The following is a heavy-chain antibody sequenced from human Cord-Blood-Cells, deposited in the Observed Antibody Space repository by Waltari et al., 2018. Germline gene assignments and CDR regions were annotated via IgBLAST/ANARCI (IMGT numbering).Heavy chain of an antibody. CDR1: GFTFSSYG. D-gene: IGHD7-27*01. CDR3: QTGGDAFDI. Sequence: QVQLVESGGGVVQPGRSLRLSCAASGFTFSSYGMPWVRQAPGKGLEWVAVISYDGSNKYYADSVKGRFTISRDNSKNTLYLQMNSLRAEDTAVYYCQTGGDAFDIWGQGTMVTVSS. J-gene: IGHJ3*02. V-gene: IGHV3-30*03. CDR2: ISYDGSNK.